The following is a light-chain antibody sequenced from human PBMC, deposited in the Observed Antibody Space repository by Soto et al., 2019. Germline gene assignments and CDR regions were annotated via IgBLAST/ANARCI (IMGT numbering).Light chain of an antibody. CDR1: QSVSSY. J-gene: IGKJ1*01. CDR3: QQRSNWPPET. CDR2: DAS. V-gene: IGKV3-11*01. Sequence: EIVVTQSPSTLSLSPGERATLSCRASQSVSSYLAWYQQKPGQAPRLLIYDASNRATGIPARFSGSGSGTDFTLTIRSLEPEDFAVYYCQQRSNWPPETFGQGTKVEIK.